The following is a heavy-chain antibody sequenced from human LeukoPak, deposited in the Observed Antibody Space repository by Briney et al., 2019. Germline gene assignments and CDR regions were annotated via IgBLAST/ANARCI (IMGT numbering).Heavy chain of an antibody. CDR3: ARDRIVVGNNWFDP. Sequence: SETLSLTCTVSGGSISSSSHYWGWIRQPPGKGLEWIGRIYTSGSTNYNPSLKSRVTMSLDTSKNHFSLKLSSVTAADTAVYYCARDRIVVGNNWFDPWGQGTLVTVSS. D-gene: IGHD2-15*01. CDR2: IYTSGST. CDR1: GGSISSSSHY. V-gene: IGHV4-39*02. J-gene: IGHJ5*02.